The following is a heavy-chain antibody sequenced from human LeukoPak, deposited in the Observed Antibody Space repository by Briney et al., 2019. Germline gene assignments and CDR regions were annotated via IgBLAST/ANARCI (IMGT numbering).Heavy chain of an antibody. CDR2: VSYSGST. V-gene: IGHV4-59*08. CDR1: DGSIYSYY. CDR3: ARPGFGGAFDI. J-gene: IGHJ3*02. Sequence: SETLSLTCTVSDGSIYSYYWSWIRQPPGKGLEWIGHVSYSGSTNYNPSLNSRVTVSVDTPKSQISLKLSSVTAADTAVYYCARPGFGGAFDIWGQGTMVTVYS. D-gene: IGHD3-16*01.